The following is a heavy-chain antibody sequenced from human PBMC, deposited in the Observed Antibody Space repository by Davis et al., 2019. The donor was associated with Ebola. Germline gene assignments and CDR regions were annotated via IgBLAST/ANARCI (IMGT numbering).Heavy chain of an antibody. CDR3: ATTPQYSSGQNKPFDY. Sequence: GESLKISCAASGFTFSSYGMHWVRQAPGKGLDWVALIRYDSSKTFYADSVKGRFTISRDNSKNTLYLQMNSLRAEDTAVYYCATTPQYSSGQNKPFDYWGQGTLVTVSS. CDR2: IRYDSSKT. V-gene: IGHV3-30*02. CDR1: GFTFSSYG. J-gene: IGHJ4*02. D-gene: IGHD6-19*01.